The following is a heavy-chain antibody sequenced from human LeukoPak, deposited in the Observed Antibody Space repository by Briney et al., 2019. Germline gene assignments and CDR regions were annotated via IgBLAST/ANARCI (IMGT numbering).Heavy chain of an antibody. V-gene: IGHV1-2*02. Sequence: ASVKVSCKASGYTFTGYCMHWVRQAPGQGLEGMGWINPNSGGTNYAQKFQGRVTMTRDTSISTAYMELSRLRSDDTAVYYCARVLVFGELTLMGGYYFDYWGQGTLVTVSS. CDR2: INPNSGGT. D-gene: IGHD3-10*01. CDR3: ARVLVFGELTLMGGYYFDY. J-gene: IGHJ4*02. CDR1: GYTFTGYC.